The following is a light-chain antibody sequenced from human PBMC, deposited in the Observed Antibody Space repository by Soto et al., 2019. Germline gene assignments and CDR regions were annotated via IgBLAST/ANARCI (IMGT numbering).Light chain of an antibody. J-gene: IGLJ1*01. CDR3: QSYDSSLSGYV. CDR2: GDS. CDR1: SSDVGGCNL. Sequence: QSVLTQPASVSGSPGQSITISCTGTSSDVGGCNLVSWYQQLPGTAPKLLIYGDSNRPSGVPDRFSGSKSGASASLAITGLQAEDEADYYCQSYDSSLSGYVFGTGTKVTVL. V-gene: IGLV1-40*01.